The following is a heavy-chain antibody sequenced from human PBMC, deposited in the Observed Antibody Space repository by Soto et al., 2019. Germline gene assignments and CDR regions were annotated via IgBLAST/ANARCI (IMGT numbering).Heavy chain of an antibody. CDR1: GFTFSRHW. V-gene: IGHV3-74*01. D-gene: IGHD1-1*01. CDR3: ARVGWNEDDAFDI. Sequence: EVQLVESGGGLVQPGGSLRLSCAASGFTFSRHWMYWVRQAPGRGLVWVSRINSDGSATNYADSVKDRFTISRDNAKNTLYLQMNSLRAEDTAVYYCARVGWNEDDAFDIWGQGTMVTVSS. J-gene: IGHJ3*02. CDR2: INSDGSAT.